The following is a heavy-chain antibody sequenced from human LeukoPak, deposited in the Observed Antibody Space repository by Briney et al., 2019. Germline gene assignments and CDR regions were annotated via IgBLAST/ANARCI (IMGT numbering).Heavy chain of an antibody. CDR2: INSGGSST. D-gene: IGHD1-26*01. V-gene: IGHV3-74*01. J-gene: IGHJ4*02. Sequence: PGGSLRLSCAASGFTFSSYWMHWVRQGPGKGLVWVSRINSGGSSTSYADSVKGRFTISRDNAKNTLFLQMNSLRDEDTAVYYCARGVGATTVDYWGQGTLVTVSS. CDR1: GFTFSSYW. CDR3: ARGVGATTVDY.